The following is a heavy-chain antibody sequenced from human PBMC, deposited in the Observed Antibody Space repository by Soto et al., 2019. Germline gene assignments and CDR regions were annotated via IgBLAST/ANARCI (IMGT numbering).Heavy chain of an antibody. CDR1: GGSFSGYY. D-gene: IGHD3-9*01. CDR2: INHSGST. CDR3: ARGPAILRYFDWLSKNWFDP. J-gene: IGHJ5*02. Sequence: SETLSLTCAVYGGSFSGYYWSWIRQPPGKGLEWIGEINHSGSTNYNPSLKSRVTISVDTSKNQFSLKLSSVTAADTAVYYCARGPAILRYFDWLSKNWFDPWGQGTLVTVSS. V-gene: IGHV4-34*01.